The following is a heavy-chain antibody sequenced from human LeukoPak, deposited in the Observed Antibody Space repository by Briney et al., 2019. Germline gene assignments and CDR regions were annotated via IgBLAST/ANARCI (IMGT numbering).Heavy chain of an antibody. CDR1: GYTFTSYD. CDR2: INPNSGGT. J-gene: IGHJ4*02. CDR3: ARVGYNWNYYYFDY. D-gene: IGHD1-7*01. V-gene: IGHV1-2*02. Sequence: ASVKVSCKASGYTFTSYDINWVRQATGQGLEWMGWINPNSGGTNYAQKFQGRVTMTRDTSISTAYMELSRLRSDDTAVYYCARVGYNWNYYYFDYWGQGTLVTVSS.